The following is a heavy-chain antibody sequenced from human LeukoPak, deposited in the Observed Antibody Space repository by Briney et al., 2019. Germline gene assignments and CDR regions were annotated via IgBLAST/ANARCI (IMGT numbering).Heavy chain of an antibody. Sequence: GGSLRLSCAASGFIFSDYAMHWVRQAPGKGLEWVAVMSYDGSNKYYADSVKGRFTISRDNSKNTLYLQMNSLRAEDTAVYYCARDGVGATTLDYWGQGTLVTVSS. D-gene: IGHD1-26*01. CDR1: GFIFSDYA. CDR3: ARDGVGATTLDY. V-gene: IGHV3-30*04. J-gene: IGHJ4*02. CDR2: MSYDGSNK.